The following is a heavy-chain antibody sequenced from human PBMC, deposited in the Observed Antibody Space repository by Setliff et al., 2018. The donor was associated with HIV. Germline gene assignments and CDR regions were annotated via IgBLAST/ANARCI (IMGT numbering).Heavy chain of an antibody. D-gene: IGHD3-22*01. J-gene: IGHJ6*02. CDR1: GFTFSPYW. Sequence: PGGSLRLSCAASGFTFSPYWMHWVRQAPGKGLVWVSRINSDGTSTTYADSVKGRFTISRDNAKDSVYLQMNTLRVEDTAVYYCAREIVTLYTGGHYLYGIDVWGQGTAVTVSS. V-gene: IGHV3-74*03. CDR2: INSDGTST. CDR3: AREIVTLYTGGHYLYGIDV.